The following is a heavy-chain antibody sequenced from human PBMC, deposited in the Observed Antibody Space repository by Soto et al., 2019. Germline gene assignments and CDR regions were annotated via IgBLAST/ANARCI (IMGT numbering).Heavy chain of an antibody. CDR1: GGSFSGYY. CDR2: INHSGST. D-gene: IGHD4-17*01. V-gene: IGHV4-34*01. Sequence: SETLSLTCAVYGGSFSGYYWSWIRQPPGKGLEWIGEINHSGSTNYNPSLKSRVTISVDTSKNQFSLKLSSVTAADTAVYYCARDPSDYGFSDAFDIWGQGTMVTVSS. CDR3: ARDPSDYGFSDAFDI. J-gene: IGHJ3*02.